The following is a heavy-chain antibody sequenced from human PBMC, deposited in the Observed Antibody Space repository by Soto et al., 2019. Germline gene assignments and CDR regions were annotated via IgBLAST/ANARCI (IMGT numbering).Heavy chain of an antibody. J-gene: IGHJ5*02. CDR2: ISAYNGNT. Sequence: ASVKVSCKASGNTVPNYAIHWVRQAPGQRLEWMGWISAYNGNTNYAQKLQGRVTMTTDTSTSTAYMELRSLRSDDTAVYYCARWALYYDILTGYYSPWFDPWGQGTLVTVSS. D-gene: IGHD3-9*01. CDR3: ARWALYYDILTGYYSPWFDP. CDR1: GNTVPNYA. V-gene: IGHV1-18*01.